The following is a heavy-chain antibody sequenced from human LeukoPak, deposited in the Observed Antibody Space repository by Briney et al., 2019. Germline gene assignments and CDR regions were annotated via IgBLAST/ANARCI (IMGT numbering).Heavy chain of an antibody. CDR2: ISGSGGSA. Sequence: GGSLRLSCAASGFTFSSYAMSWVRQAPGKGLEWVSAISGSGGSAYYADSVKGRFTISRDNSKNTLYLQMNSLRAEDTAVYYCAKDYSPYSSGWFSDYWGQGTLVTVSS. CDR1: GFTFSSYA. J-gene: IGHJ4*02. V-gene: IGHV3-23*01. D-gene: IGHD6-19*01. CDR3: AKDYSPYSSGWFSDY.